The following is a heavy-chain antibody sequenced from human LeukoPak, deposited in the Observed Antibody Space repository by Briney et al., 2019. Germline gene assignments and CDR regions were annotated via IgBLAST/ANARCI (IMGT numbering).Heavy chain of an antibody. V-gene: IGHV3-30*02. CDR1: GFTFSSYG. D-gene: IGHD7-27*01. CDR2: IRYDGSNK. CDR3: AKVYPLGFHFDY. J-gene: IGHJ4*02. Sequence: GGSLRLSCAASGFTFSSYGMHLVRQAPGKGLEWVAFIRYDGSNKYYADSVKGRFTISRDNSKNTLYLQMNSLRAEDTAVYYCAKVYPLGFHFDYWGQGTLVTVSS.